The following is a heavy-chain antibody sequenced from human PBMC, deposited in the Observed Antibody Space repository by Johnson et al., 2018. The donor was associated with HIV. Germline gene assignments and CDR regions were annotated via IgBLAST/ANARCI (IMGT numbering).Heavy chain of an antibody. Sequence: VQLVESGGGVVQPGRSLRLSCAASGFTFSSYGMHWVRQAPGKGLEWVAVIWYDGSNKYYADSVKGRFTISRDNSKNTLYLQMDSLRADDTAVYYCVKEAITMEVDIWGQGTTVTVSS. V-gene: IGHV3-33*06. CDR2: IWYDGSNK. CDR1: GFTFSSYG. D-gene: IGHD3-10*01. CDR3: VKEAITMEVDI. J-gene: IGHJ3*02.